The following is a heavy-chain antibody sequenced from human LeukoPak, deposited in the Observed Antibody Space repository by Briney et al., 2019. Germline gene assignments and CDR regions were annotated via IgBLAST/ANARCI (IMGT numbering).Heavy chain of an antibody. CDR2: ISWNRKSI. V-gene: IGHV3-9*01. CDR1: GFTFYDYA. D-gene: IGHD5-18*01. CDR3: ARDIGEGGYTYGSFDY. Sequence: PGGSLRLSCAASGFTFYDYAMHWVRQAPGKGLEWVSGISWNRKSIGYADSVKGRFTISRDNAKKSLYLQMNSLRGDDTALYYCARDIGEGGYTYGSFDYWGQGTLVTVSS. J-gene: IGHJ4*02.